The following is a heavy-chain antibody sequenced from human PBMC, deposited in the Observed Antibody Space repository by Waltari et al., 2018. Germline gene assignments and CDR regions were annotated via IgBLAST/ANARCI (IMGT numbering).Heavy chain of an antibody. D-gene: IGHD3-22*01. CDR2: ISSSGSTI. CDR3: ARDYDSSGYYNFDY. V-gene: IGHV3-48*03. CDR1: GFTVSSNY. Sequence: EVQLVESGGGLIQPGGSLRLSCAASGFTVSSNYMSWVRQAPGKGLEWVSYISSSGSTIYYADSVKGRFTISRDNAKNSLYLQMNSLRAEDTAVYYCARDYDSSGYYNFDYWGQGTLVTVSS. J-gene: IGHJ4*02.